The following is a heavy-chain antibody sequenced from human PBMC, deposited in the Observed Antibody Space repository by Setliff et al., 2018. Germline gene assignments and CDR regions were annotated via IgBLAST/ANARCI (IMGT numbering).Heavy chain of an antibody. Sequence: PSETLSLTCAVSGYSISSGYYWGWIRQPPGKGLEWIGNIYHSGSTYYNPSLKSRVTISVDTSKNQFSLELTSVTAADTAVYYCASHGLQFLEWLSAFDYWGQGTLVTVSS. V-gene: IGHV4-38-2*01. CDR3: ASHGLQFLEWLSAFDY. CDR2: IYHSGST. CDR1: GYSISSGYY. J-gene: IGHJ4*02. D-gene: IGHD3-3*01.